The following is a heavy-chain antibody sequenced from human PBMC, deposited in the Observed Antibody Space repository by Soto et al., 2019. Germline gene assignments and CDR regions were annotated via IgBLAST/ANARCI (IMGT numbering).Heavy chain of an antibody. Sequence: PSETLSLTCAVYGGSFSGYYWSWIRQPPGKGLEWIGEINHSGSTNYNPSLKSRVTISVDTSKNQFSLKLSSVTAADTAVYYCARVRPVTPRDYWGQGTLVTVSS. D-gene: IGHD4-17*01. V-gene: IGHV4-34*01. CDR3: ARVRPVTPRDY. J-gene: IGHJ4*02. CDR1: GGSFSGYY. CDR2: INHSGST.